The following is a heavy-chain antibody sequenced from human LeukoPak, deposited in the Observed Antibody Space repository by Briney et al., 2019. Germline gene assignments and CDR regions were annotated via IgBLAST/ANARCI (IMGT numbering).Heavy chain of an antibody. CDR2: ISGIGGYT. CDR3: AMMDTWRIVGTTNFAY. CDR1: GFTSTSYA. D-gene: IGHD1-26*01. J-gene: IGHJ4*02. V-gene: IGHV3-23*01. Sequence: PGGSLRLSCADPGFTSTSYAMTWVRQPPGKGLEWISIISGIGGYTYYADSVKGRFTISRDNSKNTLYLQMNSLRAEDTAIYYCAMMDTWRIVGTTNFAYWGQGALVTVSS.